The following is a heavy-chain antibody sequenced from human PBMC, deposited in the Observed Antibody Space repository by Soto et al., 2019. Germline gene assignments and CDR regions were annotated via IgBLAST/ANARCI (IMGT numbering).Heavy chain of an antibody. CDR3: ARVTLYDYIWGGYRYYFDY. J-gene: IGHJ4*02. Sequence: PSETLSLTCTVSGGSISSGGYYWSWIRQHPGKGLEWIGYIYYSGSTNYNPSLKSRVTISVDTSKNQFSLKLSSVTAADTAVYYCARVTLYDYIWGGYRYYFDYWGQGTLVTVSS. D-gene: IGHD3-16*02. CDR2: IYYSGST. CDR1: GGSISSGGYY. V-gene: IGHV4-61*08.